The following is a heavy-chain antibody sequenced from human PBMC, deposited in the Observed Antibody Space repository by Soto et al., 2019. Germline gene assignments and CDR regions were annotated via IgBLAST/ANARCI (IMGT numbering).Heavy chain of an antibody. Sequence: EVQLVESGGGLVQPGGSLRLSCAASGFTFSSYWMSWVRQAPGKGLEWVANIKQDGSEKYYVDSVKGRFTISSDNAKNSRYLQMNSLRAEDTAVYYCARDKPAMVRGVIEAAYMDVWGKGTTVTVSS. CDR2: IKQDGSEK. V-gene: IGHV3-7*01. J-gene: IGHJ6*03. CDR1: GFTFSSYW. CDR3: ARDKPAMVRGVIEAAYMDV. D-gene: IGHD3-10*01.